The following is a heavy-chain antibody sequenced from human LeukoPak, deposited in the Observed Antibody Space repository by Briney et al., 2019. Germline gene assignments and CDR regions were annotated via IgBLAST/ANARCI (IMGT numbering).Heavy chain of an antibody. CDR2: INPNSGGT. Sequence: ASVKVSCKASGYTFTNYYMHWVRQAPGQGLEWMGWINPNSGGTNYAQKFQGRVTMTRDTSISTAYMELSRLRSDDTAEYYCARDCSTVTTPYFDYWGQGTLVTVSS. J-gene: IGHJ4*02. CDR3: ARDCSTVTTPYFDY. CDR1: GYTFTNYY. V-gene: IGHV1-2*02. D-gene: IGHD4-17*01.